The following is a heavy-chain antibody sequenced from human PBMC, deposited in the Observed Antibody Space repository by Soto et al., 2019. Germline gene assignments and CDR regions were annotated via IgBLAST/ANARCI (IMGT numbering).Heavy chain of an antibody. V-gene: IGHV3-15*01. CDR2: LMSKTDGGTT. D-gene: IGHD2-2*01. CDR1: GFDFSKAW. CDR3: AAGTGRTDLDY. J-gene: IGHJ4*02. Sequence: EVQLVESGGGLVKPGGSLRLSCAASGFDFSKAWMSWVRQAPGKGLEWVGRLMSKTDGGTTVYAAPVKGRFTISRDDSKNTLYLQMSSLNTEDTAVYYCAAGTGRTDLDYWGQGTLVTASS.